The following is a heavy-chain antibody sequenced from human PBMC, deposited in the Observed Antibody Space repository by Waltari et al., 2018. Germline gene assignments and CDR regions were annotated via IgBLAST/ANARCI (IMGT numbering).Heavy chain of an antibody. CDR2: INSAGTGT. Sequence: EVQVVESGGGLVQPGGSLRLSCAASGFSFNTFWMHWVRQAPGKGLVWVERINSAGTGTKYADFVQGRFTISRDNGKNTLFLQMNSLKVDDTAVYYCVAEGSNSVHHWGHGTLVTVSS. CDR1: GFSFNTFW. CDR3: VAEGSNSVHH. V-gene: IGHV3-74*03. D-gene: IGHD1-26*01. J-gene: IGHJ5*02.